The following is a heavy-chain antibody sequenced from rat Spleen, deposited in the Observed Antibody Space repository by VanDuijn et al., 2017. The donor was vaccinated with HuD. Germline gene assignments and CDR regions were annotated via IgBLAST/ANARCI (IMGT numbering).Heavy chain of an antibody. Sequence: VHLKESGPGRVQPSQTLSLTCTVSGFSLSRHGVIWVRQFPKKGLEWVAIIIYDGTATYYRDSVKGRFTLSRDNAKSTLYLQMGSLRSEDTATYYCTTYSDYATSPFAFWGRGALVTVSS. CDR1: GFSLSRHG. J-gene: IGHJ3*01. D-gene: IGHD1-6*01. CDR3: TTYSDYATSPFAF. CDR2: IIYDGTAT. V-gene: IGHV5S10*01.